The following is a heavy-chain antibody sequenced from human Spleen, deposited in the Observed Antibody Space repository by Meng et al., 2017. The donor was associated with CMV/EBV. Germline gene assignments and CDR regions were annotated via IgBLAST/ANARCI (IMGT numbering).Heavy chain of an antibody. CDR2: IYYSGST. Sequence: SETLSLTCSVSGGSITNYYWSWIRQPPGKGLEWIGYIYYSGSTNYNPSLKSRVTISLDTSKNQFSLKVSSVTPADTAVYYCVRVPGGDAFDIWSQGTMVTVSS. CDR1: GGSITNYY. CDR3: VRVPGGDAFDI. D-gene: IGHD4-23*01. J-gene: IGHJ3*02. V-gene: IGHV4-59*01.